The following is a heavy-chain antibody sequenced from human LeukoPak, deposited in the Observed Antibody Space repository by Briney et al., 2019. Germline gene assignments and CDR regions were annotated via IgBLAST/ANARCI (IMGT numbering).Heavy chain of an antibody. J-gene: IGHJ6*02. V-gene: IGHV3-21*01. D-gene: IGHD6-19*01. CDR2: ISSSSSYI. CDR1: GFTFSSYS. CDR3: ARGSAAVAWYYGMDV. Sequence: PGGSLRLSCAASGFTFSSYSMNWVRQAPGKGLEWVSSISSSSSYIYYADSVKGRFTISRDNAKNSLYLQMNSLRAEDTAVYYCARGSAAVAWYYGMDVWGQGTTVTVSS.